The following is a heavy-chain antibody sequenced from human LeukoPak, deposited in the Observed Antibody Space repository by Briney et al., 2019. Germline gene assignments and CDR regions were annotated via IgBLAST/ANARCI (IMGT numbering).Heavy chain of an antibody. Sequence: GGSLSLSCAASGFTFISYEMNWVRQAPGKGLEWVSYISSSGSTIYYADSVKGRFTISRDNAKNSLYLQMNSLRTEDTALYYCAKDMGYSYGVGFDYWGQGTLVTISS. J-gene: IGHJ4*02. CDR3: AKDMGYSYGVGFDY. D-gene: IGHD5-18*01. V-gene: IGHV3-48*03. CDR1: GFTFISYE. CDR2: ISSSGSTI.